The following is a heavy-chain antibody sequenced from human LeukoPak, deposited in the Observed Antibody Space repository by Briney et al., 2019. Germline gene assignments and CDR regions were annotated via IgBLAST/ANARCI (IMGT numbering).Heavy chain of an antibody. CDR1: GYTFTGYY. CDR3: ARSRELEYYNWFDP. V-gene: IGHV1-2*02. Sequence: ASVNVSCKASGYTFTGYYMHWVRQAPGQGLEWMGWIHPNSCGTNYAQKFQGRVTMTRDRPISTPYMELTRLRSDDTAVYYCARSRELEYYNWFDPWGQGTLVTVSS. CDR2: IHPNSCGT. J-gene: IGHJ5*02. D-gene: IGHD1-26*01.